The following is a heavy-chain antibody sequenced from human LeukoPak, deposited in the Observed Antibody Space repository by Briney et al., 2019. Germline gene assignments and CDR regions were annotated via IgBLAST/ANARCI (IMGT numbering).Heavy chain of an antibody. CDR1: GGSISSYY. J-gene: IGHJ4*02. V-gene: IGHV4-59*01. Sequence: PSETLSLTCTVSGGSISSYYWSWIRQPPGKGLEWIGYIYYSGSTNYNPSLKSRVTISVDTSKNQFSLKLSSVTAADTAVYYCARDKGPSGYYIDYWGQGTLVTVSS. D-gene: IGHD3-22*01. CDR2: IYYSGST. CDR3: ARDKGPSGYYIDY.